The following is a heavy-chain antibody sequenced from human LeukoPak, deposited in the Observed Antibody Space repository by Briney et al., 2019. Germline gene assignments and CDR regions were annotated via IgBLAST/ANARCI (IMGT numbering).Heavy chain of an antibody. CDR3: ASLKYYYDSSGSPDAFDI. J-gene: IGHJ3*02. CDR2: FDPEDGET. V-gene: IGHV1-24*01. CDR1: GYTFTSYG. Sequence: GASVKVSCKASGYTFTSYGISWVRQAPGKGLEWMGGFDPEDGETIYAQKFQGRVTMTEDTSTDTAYMELSSLRSEDTAVYYCASLKYYYDSSGSPDAFDIWGQGTMVTVSS. D-gene: IGHD3-22*01.